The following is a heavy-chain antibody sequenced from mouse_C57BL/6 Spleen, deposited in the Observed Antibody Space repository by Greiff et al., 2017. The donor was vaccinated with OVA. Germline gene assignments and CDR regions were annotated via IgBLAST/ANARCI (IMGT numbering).Heavy chain of an antibody. V-gene: IGHV5-4*01. CDR1: GFTFSSYA. J-gene: IGHJ2*01. Sequence: EVKVVESGGGLVKPGGSLKLSCAASGFTFSSYAMSWVRQTPEKRLEWVATISDGGSYTYYPDNVKGRFTISRDNAKNNLYLQMSHLKSEDTAMYYCAREKLGLDYWGQGTTLTVSS. D-gene: IGHD4-1*01. CDR3: AREKLGLDY. CDR2: ISDGGSYT.